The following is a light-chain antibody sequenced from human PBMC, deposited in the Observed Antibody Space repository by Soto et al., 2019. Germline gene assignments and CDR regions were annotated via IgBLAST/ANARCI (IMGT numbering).Light chain of an antibody. Sequence: EIVLTQSPGTLSLSLGERATLSCRASQSVRSSSLAWYQQKPGQAPRLLIYGASSRAAGIPDRFSGSGSGTDFTLTISRLEPEDFAVYYCQQYGSSPPRTGGQGTMVEIK. J-gene: IGKJ1*01. CDR1: QSVRSSS. CDR2: GAS. CDR3: QQYGSSPPRT. V-gene: IGKV3-20*01.